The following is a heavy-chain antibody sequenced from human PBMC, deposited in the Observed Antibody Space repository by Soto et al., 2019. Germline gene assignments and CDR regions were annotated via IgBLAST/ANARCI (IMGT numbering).Heavy chain of an antibody. CDR3: ARDPYGGNSYFDY. Sequence: GSVKVSCKASGYTFTMYGISGVLQAPGQGLDWMGWISAYNGNTNYAQKLQGRVTMTTDTSTSTAYMELRSLRSDDTAVYYCARDPYGGNSYFDYWGQGTLVTVSS. J-gene: IGHJ4*02. CDR1: GYTFTMYG. CDR2: ISAYNGNT. V-gene: IGHV1-18*01. D-gene: IGHD4-17*01.